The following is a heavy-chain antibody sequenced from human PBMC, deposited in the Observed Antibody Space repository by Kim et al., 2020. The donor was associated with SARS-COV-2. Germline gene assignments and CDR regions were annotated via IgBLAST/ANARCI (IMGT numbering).Heavy chain of an antibody. CDR3: ARNLCSGGSCKTLDS. J-gene: IGHJ4*02. D-gene: IGHD2-15*01. Sequence: PSNKGRLPISRDTSKTQFSLKLSSVTAADTAVYYCARNLCSGGSCKTLDSWGQGILVTVSS. V-gene: IGHV4-4*07.